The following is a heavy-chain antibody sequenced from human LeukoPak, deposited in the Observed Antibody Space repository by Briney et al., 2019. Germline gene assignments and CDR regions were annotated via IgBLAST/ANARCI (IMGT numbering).Heavy chain of an antibody. CDR1: GGSISSGDYY. V-gene: IGHV4-61*02. CDR2: IYTSGST. Sequence: SETLSLTCTVSGGSISSGDYYWSWIRQPAGKGLEWIGRIYTSGSTNYNPSLKSRVAISEDTSKNQFSLKVNSVTAADTAVYYCARERAAAGTWWFDPWGQGTLVTVST. CDR3: ARERAAAGTWWFDP. J-gene: IGHJ5*02. D-gene: IGHD6-13*01.